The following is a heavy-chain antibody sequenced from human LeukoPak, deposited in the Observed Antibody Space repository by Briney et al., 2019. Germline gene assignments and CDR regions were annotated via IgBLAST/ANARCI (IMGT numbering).Heavy chain of an antibody. J-gene: IGHJ4*02. CDR2: IYPADSDI. D-gene: IGHD6-13*01. V-gene: IGHV5-51*01. Sequence: HGESLKISCKGSGYSFTSHWIGWVRQMPGKGLEWMGIIYPADSDIRYSPSFQGQVTISADKSFSTAYLQWSSLKASDTAMYYCARSLSSSWFRFDYWGQGTLVTVSS. CDR1: GYSFTSHW. CDR3: ARSLSSSWFRFDY.